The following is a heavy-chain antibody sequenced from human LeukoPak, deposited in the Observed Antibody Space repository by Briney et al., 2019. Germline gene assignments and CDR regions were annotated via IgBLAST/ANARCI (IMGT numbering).Heavy chain of an antibody. D-gene: IGHD1-26*01. CDR2: IGADSANT. J-gene: IGHJ4*02. CDR3: ARDVLGATCGFDF. V-gene: IGHV1-18*01. Sequence: ASVKVSCKASGYPFTSNGISWVRQAPGQGLEWMGWIGADSANTKYAQKLQGRDTMTADTSTTTVYMELRSLRSDDTALYYCARDVLGATCGFDFWGQGTLVTVSS. CDR1: GYPFTSNG.